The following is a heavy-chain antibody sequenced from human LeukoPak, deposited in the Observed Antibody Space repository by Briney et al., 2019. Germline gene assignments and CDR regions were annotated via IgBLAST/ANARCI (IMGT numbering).Heavy chain of an antibody. CDR1: GYSISSGYY. J-gene: IGHJ4*02. V-gene: IGHV4-38-2*02. CDR2: IYHSGST. D-gene: IGHD3-3*01. CDR3: ARELGSYYDFWSGYYTD. Sequence: SETLSLTCTVSGYSISSGYYWGWIRQPPGKGLEWIGSIYHSGSTYYNPSLKSRVTISVDTSKNQFSLKLSSVTAADTAVYYCARELGSYYDFWSGYYTDWGQGTLVTVSS.